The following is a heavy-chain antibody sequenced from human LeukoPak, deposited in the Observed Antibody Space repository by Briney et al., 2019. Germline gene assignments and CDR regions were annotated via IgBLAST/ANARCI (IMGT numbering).Heavy chain of an antibody. D-gene: IGHD1-26*01. CDR2: ISYDGSNK. CDR1: GFTLSSYA. CDR3: ARQYSGSYWFFDY. J-gene: IGHJ4*02. Sequence: SGGSLRLSCAASGFTLSSYAMHWVRQAPGNGLVWVAVISYDGSNKYYADSVKGRFTISRDNSKNTLYLQMNSLRAEDTAVYYCARQYSGSYWFFDYWGQGTLVTVSS. V-gene: IGHV3-30-3*01.